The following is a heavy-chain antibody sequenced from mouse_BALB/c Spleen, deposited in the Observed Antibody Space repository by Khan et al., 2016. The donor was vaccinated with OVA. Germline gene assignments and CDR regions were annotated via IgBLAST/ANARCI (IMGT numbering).Heavy chain of an antibody. Sequence: EVQLQESGPGLVKPSQSLSLPCTVSGSSISSGYAWNWIRQFPGNKLEWMGYIRYSGTTTYNPSLKSRISITRDTSKNQFFLQLNSVTTEDTATYYCVRNNNWYFDVWGAGTTVTVSS. J-gene: IGHJ1*01. CDR3: VRNNNWYFDV. CDR1: GSSISSGYA. D-gene: IGHD1-1*01. CDR2: IRYSGTT. V-gene: IGHV3-2*02.